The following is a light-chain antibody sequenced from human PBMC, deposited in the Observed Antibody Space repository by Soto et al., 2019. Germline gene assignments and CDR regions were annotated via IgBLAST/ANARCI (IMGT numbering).Light chain of an antibody. CDR3: SSSTSSNTFV. J-gene: IGLJ1*01. CDR1: SSDVGRYNY. Sequence: QSALAQPASVSGSPGQSIAISCSGTSSDVGRYNYVSWFQQHPGKAPKLMIYDVSNRPSGVSDRFSGSKSGNTASLTISGLQAEDEADYYCSSSTSSNTFVFGTGTKVTVL. CDR2: DVS. V-gene: IGLV2-14*01.